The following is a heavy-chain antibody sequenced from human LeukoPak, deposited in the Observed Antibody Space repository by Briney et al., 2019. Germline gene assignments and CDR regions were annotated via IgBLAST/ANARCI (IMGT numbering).Heavy chain of an antibody. J-gene: IGHJ4*02. CDR3: ARESYSSGSYYFDY. CDR2: IKTDGSST. D-gene: IGHD3-22*01. Sequence: PGGSLRLSCAASGFTFRSYWMHWVRHAPGKGLVWVPRIKTDGSSTSYADSVKGRFTISRDNAKNTLYLQMNTLRAEDTAVYFCARESYSSGSYYFDYWGQGTLVTVSS. CDR1: GFTFRSYW. V-gene: IGHV3-74*01.